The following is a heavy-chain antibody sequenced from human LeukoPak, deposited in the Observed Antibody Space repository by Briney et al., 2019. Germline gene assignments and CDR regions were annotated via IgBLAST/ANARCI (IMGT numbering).Heavy chain of an antibody. CDR3: AGHHPRNTVDF. J-gene: IGHJ4*02. D-gene: IGHD2/OR15-2a*01. CDR2: IYTSGST. Sequence: PSETLSLTCTVSGGSISSYYWSWLRQPAGKGLEWIGRIYTSGSTNYNPSLKSRVTMSVDTSKNQFSLKLSSVTAADTAVYYCAGHHPRNTVDFWGQGTLVTVSS. V-gene: IGHV4-4*07. CDR1: GGSISSYY.